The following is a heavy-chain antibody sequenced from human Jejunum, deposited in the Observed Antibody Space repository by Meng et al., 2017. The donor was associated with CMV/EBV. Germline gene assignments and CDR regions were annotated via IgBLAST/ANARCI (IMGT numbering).Heavy chain of an antibody. CDR3: TRDNLSGSYYFDY. V-gene: IGHV4-4*07. CDR2: IYTSGNT. CDR1: GCSINGSS. D-gene: IGHD1-26*01. J-gene: IGHJ4*02. Sequence: VLLQGSAPDLVNLSRPRSLTSTFPGCSINGSSGSWSRQPAGKGLEWIGRIYTSGNTNYNPSLKSRVTVSVDTSKNQFSLKLSSVTAADTAVYYCTRDNLSGSYYFDYWGQGTLVTVSS.